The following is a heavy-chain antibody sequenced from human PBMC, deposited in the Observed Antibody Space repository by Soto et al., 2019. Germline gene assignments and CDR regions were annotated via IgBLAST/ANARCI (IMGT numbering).Heavy chain of an antibody. D-gene: IGHD5-18*01. V-gene: IGHV1-24*01. J-gene: IGHJ4*02. CDR1: GYTLTELS. CDR2: FDPEDGET. CDR3: ATVGSGYSYGFGY. Sequence: QVQLVQSGAEVKKPGASVKVSCKVSGYTLTELSMHWVRQAPGKGLEWMGGFDPEDGETIYAQKFQGRVTMTADTSTDTAYMEMSSLRAEDTAVYYCATVGSGYSYGFGYWGQGTLVTVSS.